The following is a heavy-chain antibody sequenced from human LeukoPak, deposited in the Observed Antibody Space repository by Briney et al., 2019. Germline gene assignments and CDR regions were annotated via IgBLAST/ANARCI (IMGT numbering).Heavy chain of an antibody. CDR1: GYTFTSYG. Sequence: ASVKVSCKASGYTFTSYGISWVRQAPGQGLEWMGWISAYNGNTNYAQKLQGRVTMTTDTSTSTAYMELRSLRSDDTAVYYCAKDLYSSSWYVRGKFDYWGQGTLVTVSS. J-gene: IGHJ4*02. V-gene: IGHV1-18*01. CDR3: AKDLYSSSWYVRGKFDY. CDR2: ISAYNGNT. D-gene: IGHD6-13*01.